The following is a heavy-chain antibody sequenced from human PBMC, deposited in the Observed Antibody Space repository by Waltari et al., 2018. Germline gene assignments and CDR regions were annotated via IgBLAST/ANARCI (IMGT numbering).Heavy chain of an antibody. Sequence: QVQLQQWGAGLLKPSETLSLTCAVYGGSFSGSYWSWIRQPPGTGLDWIGEINHSGSTNYNPSLKSRVTISVDTSKNQFSLKLSSVTAADTAVYYCARGRYYDSSGYYPTGYYYYYYMDVWGKGTTVTVSS. CDR1: GGSFSGSY. CDR3: ARGRYYDSSGYYPTGYYYYYYMDV. J-gene: IGHJ6*03. V-gene: IGHV4-34*01. CDR2: INHSGST. D-gene: IGHD3-22*01.